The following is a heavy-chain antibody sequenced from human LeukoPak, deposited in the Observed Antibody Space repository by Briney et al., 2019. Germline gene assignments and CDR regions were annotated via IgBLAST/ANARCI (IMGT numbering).Heavy chain of an antibody. CDR2: IYYSGST. Sequence: TLSLTCTVSGVSMRSGTHFWGWVRQPPGKGLEWIGYIYYSGSTYYNPSLKSRVTISVDTSKNQFSLKLSSVTAADTAVYYCARDGVITMVQGFDYWGQGTLVTVSS. J-gene: IGHJ4*02. D-gene: IGHD3-10*01. CDR3: ARDGVITMVQGFDY. CDR1: GVSMRSGTHF. V-gene: IGHV4-30-4*08.